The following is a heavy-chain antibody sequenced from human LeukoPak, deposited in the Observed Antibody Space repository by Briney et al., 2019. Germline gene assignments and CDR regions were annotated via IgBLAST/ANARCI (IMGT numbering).Heavy chain of an antibody. Sequence: PGGSLRLSCAASGFTFSSYGMHWVRQAPGKGLEWVAVISYDGSNKYYADSVKGRFTISRDNSKNTLYLQMNSLRAEDTAVYYCASQNLWFGEFSYYYGMDVWGQGTTVTVSS. D-gene: IGHD3-10*01. J-gene: IGHJ6*02. CDR1: GFTFSSYG. V-gene: IGHV3-30*03. CDR2: ISYDGSNK. CDR3: ASQNLWFGEFSYYYGMDV.